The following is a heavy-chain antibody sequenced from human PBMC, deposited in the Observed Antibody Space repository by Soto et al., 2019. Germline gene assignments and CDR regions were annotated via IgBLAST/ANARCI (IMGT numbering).Heavy chain of an antibody. J-gene: IGHJ4*02. CDR2: IIPVFGTA. V-gene: IGHV1-69*01. CDR1: GGTFSRFA. D-gene: IGHD3-16*02. Sequence: QVQLVQSGAEVKKPGSSVKVSCKASGGTFSRFAISWVRQAPGQGLEWGGGIIPVFGTANYAHKFRGRATITADESTTTAHMELSSLRSDDTAVYYCARDWGLRLGELSFFDYWGQGTPVTVSS. CDR3: ARDWGLRLGELSFFDY.